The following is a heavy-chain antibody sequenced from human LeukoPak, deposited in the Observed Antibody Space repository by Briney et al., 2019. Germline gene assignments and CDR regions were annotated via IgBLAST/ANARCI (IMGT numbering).Heavy chain of an antibody. CDR3: ARGGRWELPRPYAFDI. CDR2: ISAYNGHT. Sequence: ASVKVSCKASGYTFTGYYMHWVRQAPGQGLEWMGWISAYNGHTNYAQKFQGRVTMTTDTSTSTAYMELRSLRSDDTAVYYCARGGRWELPRPYAFDIWGQGTMVTVSS. V-gene: IGHV1-18*04. D-gene: IGHD1-26*01. CDR1: GYTFTGYY. J-gene: IGHJ3*02.